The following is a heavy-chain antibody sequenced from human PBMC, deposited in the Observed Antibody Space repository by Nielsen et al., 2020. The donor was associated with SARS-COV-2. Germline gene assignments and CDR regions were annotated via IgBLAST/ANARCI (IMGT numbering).Heavy chain of an antibody. V-gene: IGHV6-1*01. CDR3: ARARGAYGDYYYYYYTDV. CDR2: TYYRSKWYN. J-gene: IGHJ6*03. D-gene: IGHD4-17*01. Sequence: WIRQSSSRGLEWLGRTYYRSKWYNDYAVSVKSRITINPDTSKNQFSLHLNSVTPEDTAVYYCARARGAYGDYYYYYYTDVWGKGTTDTVSS.